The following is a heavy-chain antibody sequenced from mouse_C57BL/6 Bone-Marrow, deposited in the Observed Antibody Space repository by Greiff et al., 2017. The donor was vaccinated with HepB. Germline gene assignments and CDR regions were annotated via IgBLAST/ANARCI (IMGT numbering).Heavy chain of an antibody. CDR2: ISYDGSN. J-gene: IGHJ3*01. D-gene: IGHD1-1*01. CDR3: ARGRGGFYYGSSYQFAY. Sequence: VQLQQSGPGLVKPSQSLSLTCSVTGYSITSGYYWNWIRQFPGNKLEWMGYISYDGSNNYNPSLKNRISITRDTSKNQFFLKLNSVTTEDTATYYCARGRGGFYYGSSYQFAYWGQGTLVTVSA. V-gene: IGHV3-6*01. CDR1: GYSITSGYY.